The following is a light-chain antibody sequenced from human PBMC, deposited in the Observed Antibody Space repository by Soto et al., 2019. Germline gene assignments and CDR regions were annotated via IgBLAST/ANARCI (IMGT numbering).Light chain of an antibody. CDR3: QQYNSYPLT. J-gene: IGKJ4*01. Sequence: DIPMTQSPSTLSASVGDRVTITCRASQSVTIWLAWYQQKPGKAPNLLIYKASNLKSGVPSRFSGSGSGTEFTLTISSLQPDDFATYYCQQYNSYPLTFGVGTKVEIK. CDR2: KAS. V-gene: IGKV1-5*03. CDR1: QSVTIW.